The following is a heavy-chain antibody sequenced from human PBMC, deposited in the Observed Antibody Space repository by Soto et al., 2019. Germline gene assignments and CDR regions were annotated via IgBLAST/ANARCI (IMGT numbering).Heavy chain of an antibody. J-gene: IGHJ4*02. CDR2: IKSKTDGGTT. CDR3: TTQKTYYDFWSGYYTDDY. D-gene: IGHD3-3*01. Sequence: VGSLRLSCAASGFTVSSNYMSWVRQAPGKGLEWVGRIKSKTDGGTTDYAAPVKGRFTISRDDSKNTLYLQMNSLKTEDTAVYYCTTQKTYYDFWSGYYTDDYWGQGTLVTVSS. V-gene: IGHV3-15*01. CDR1: GFTVSSNY.